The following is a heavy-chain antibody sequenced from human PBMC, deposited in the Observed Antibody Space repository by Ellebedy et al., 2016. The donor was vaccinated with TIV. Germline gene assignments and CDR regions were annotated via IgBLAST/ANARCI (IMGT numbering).Heavy chain of an antibody. Sequence: SETLSLTXTVSGGSISSSSYYWGWVRQPPGKGLEWIGSIYYNGGTYYNPSLRSRLTISVDTSKNQFSLKLSSVTAADTAVYYCASGRYLTGDRSYYFDYWGQGILVTVSS. CDR1: GGSISSSSYY. D-gene: IGHD7-27*01. V-gene: IGHV4-39*07. CDR3: ASGRYLTGDRSYYFDY. J-gene: IGHJ4*02. CDR2: IYYNGGT.